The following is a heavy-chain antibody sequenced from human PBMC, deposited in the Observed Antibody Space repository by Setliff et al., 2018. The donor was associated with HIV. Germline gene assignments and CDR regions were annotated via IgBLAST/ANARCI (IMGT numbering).Heavy chain of an antibody. Sequence: ASVKVSFKASGSTFIGYYMHWVRPAPGQGLEGMGWINPKHGGTNYAQKVQGRVTMTSDTSNSTAYMELSRLRSDDTAVYYCARDYQVVVVAATMADIWGQGTMVTVSS. CDR3: ARDYQVVVVAATMADI. J-gene: IGHJ3*02. CDR1: GSTFIGYY. D-gene: IGHD2-15*01. V-gene: IGHV1-2*02. CDR2: INPKHGGT.